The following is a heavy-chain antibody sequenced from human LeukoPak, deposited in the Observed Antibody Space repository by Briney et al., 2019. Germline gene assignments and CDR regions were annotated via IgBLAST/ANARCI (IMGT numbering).Heavy chain of an antibody. CDR3: ARAESYFDY. V-gene: IGHV3-48*01. J-gene: IGHJ4*02. Sequence: PGGSLRLSCTVSGFTVSINSMNWVRQAPGKGLEWVSYISSSSSTIYYADSVKGRFTISRDNAKNSLYLQMSSLRAEDTAVYYCARAESYFDYWGQGTQVTVSS. CDR1: GFTVSINS. CDR2: ISSSSSTI.